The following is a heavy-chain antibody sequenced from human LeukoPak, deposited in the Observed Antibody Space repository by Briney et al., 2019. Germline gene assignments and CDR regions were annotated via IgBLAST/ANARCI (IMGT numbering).Heavy chain of an antibody. Sequence: GGSLRLSCAASGFTFSSYEMNWVRQAPGKGLEWVSYISSSGSTIYYADSVKGRFTIPRDNAKNSLYLQMNSLRAEDTAVYYCASSGYSYGYGTYFDYWGQGTLVTVSS. CDR2: ISSSGSTI. CDR1: GFTFSSYE. V-gene: IGHV3-48*03. D-gene: IGHD5-18*01. CDR3: ASSGYSYGYGTYFDY. J-gene: IGHJ4*02.